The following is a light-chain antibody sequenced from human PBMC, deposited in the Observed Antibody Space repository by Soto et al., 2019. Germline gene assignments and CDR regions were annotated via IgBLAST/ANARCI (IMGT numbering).Light chain of an antibody. CDR3: EPWYSNTHKV. V-gene: IGLV4-60*02. CDR2: LDRSGSY. Sequence: QLVLTQSSSASASLGSSVKLTCILSSGHNTYIIAWHQQQPGKAPRFLMTLDRSGSYNRGSGVPDRFSGSSSGADRYLTISPLQFEDEGDYYCEPWYSNTHKVFGGGTKLTVL. CDR1: SGHNTYI. J-gene: IGLJ3*02.